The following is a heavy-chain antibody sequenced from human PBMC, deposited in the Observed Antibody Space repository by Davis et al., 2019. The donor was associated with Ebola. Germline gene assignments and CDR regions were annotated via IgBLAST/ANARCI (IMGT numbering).Heavy chain of an antibody. V-gene: IGHV1-18*04. Sequence: ASVKVSCKASGYTFTSYGISWVRQAPGQGLEWMGWISAYNGNTNYAQKLQGRVTMTTDTSTSTAYMELRSLRSDDTAVYYCARVQNDFWSGYSSIKRGALDYWGQGTLVTVSS. CDR2: ISAYNGNT. J-gene: IGHJ4*02. D-gene: IGHD3-3*01. CDR1: GYTFTSYG. CDR3: ARVQNDFWSGYSSIKRGALDY.